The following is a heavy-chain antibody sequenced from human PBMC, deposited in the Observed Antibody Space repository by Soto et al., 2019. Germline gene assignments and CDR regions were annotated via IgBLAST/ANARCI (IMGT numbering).Heavy chain of an antibody. D-gene: IGHD2-2*01. CDR2: TSYGGST. CDR3: ARDTTYLHDDWFDP. CDR1: GGSISDYF. J-gene: IGHJ5*02. V-gene: IGHV4-59*01. Sequence: PSETLSLTCAVSGGSISDYFWNWVRQPPGKGLEWIGHTSYGGSTNYNPSLSSRVFISIDMSKNQVSLRLSSLTGADTAVYYCARDTTYLHDDWFDPWGQGTLVTVSS.